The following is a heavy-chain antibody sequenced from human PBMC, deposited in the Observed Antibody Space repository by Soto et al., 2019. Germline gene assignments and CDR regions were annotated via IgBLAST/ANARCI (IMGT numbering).Heavy chain of an antibody. Sequence: QVQLVQSGAEVKKPGASVKVSCKASGYTFTSYGISWVRQAPGQGLEWMGWISAYNGNTNYAQKLQGRVTMTTDTSTSTAYMELRSLGADDTAVYYCATSGGGRGAPVRDAFDIWGQGTMVTVSS. CDR1: GYTFTSYG. CDR2: ISAYNGNT. D-gene: IGHD6-19*01. V-gene: IGHV1-18*01. CDR3: ATSGGGRGAPVRDAFDI. J-gene: IGHJ3*02.